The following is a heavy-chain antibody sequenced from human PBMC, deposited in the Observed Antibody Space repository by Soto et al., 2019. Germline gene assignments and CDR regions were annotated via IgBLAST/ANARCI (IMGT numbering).Heavy chain of an antibody. V-gene: IGHV3-15*01. CDR1: GFTFSNAW. D-gene: IGHD3-10*01. J-gene: IGHJ3*02. CDR2: IKSKTDGGTT. CDR3: TTDSKPGITMVLGAFDI. Sequence: GGSLRLSCAASGFTFSNAWMSWVRQAPGKGLEWVGRIKSKTDGGTTDYAAPVKGRFTISRDDSKNTLYLQMNSLKTEDTAVYYCTTDSKPGITMVLGAFDIWGQGTMVTVSS.